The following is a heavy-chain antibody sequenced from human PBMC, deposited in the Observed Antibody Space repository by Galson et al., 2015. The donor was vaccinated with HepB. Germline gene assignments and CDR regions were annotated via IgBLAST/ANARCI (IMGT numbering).Heavy chain of an antibody. CDR3: ARLSRWLAGFDY. J-gene: IGHJ4*02. Sequence: ETLSLTCTVSGGSISSSSYYWGWIRQPPGKGLEWIGSIYYSGSTYYDPSLKSRVTISVDTSKNQFSLKLSSVTAADTAVYYCARLSRWLAGFDYWGQGTLVTVSS. V-gene: IGHV4-39*01. CDR2: IYYSGST. D-gene: IGHD5-12*01. CDR1: GGSISSSSYY.